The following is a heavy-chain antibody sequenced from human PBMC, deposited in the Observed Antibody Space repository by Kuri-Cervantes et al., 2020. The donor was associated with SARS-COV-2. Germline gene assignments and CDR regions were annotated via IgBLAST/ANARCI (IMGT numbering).Heavy chain of an antibody. Sequence: GESLKISCAASGFTFSSYGMHWVRQAPGKGLEWVAFIRYDGSNKYYADSVKGRFTISRDNSKNTLYLQMNSLRAEDTAVYYCAREACSGGSCHLDYWGQGTLVTVSS. CDR3: AREACSGGSCHLDY. J-gene: IGHJ4*02. CDR2: IRYDGSNK. D-gene: IGHD2-15*01. CDR1: GFTFSSYG. V-gene: IGHV3-30*02.